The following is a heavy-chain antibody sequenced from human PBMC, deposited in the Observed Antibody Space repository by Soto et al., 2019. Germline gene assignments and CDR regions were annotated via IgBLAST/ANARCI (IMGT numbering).Heavy chain of an antibody. D-gene: IGHD2-2*02. Sequence: PGGSLRLSCVTSGFTFSDFVMQWVRQAPGKGLEWVAVIWYDGGDKYYADSVKGRFTISRDNSKKTVFLQMNSLRAEDTAVYYCVRGSSCTTTTCYNLDWLAPWGQGTLVTVYS. CDR2: IWYDGGDK. J-gene: IGHJ5*02. CDR3: VRGSSCTTTTCYNLDWLAP. CDR1: GFTFSDFV. V-gene: IGHV3-33*01.